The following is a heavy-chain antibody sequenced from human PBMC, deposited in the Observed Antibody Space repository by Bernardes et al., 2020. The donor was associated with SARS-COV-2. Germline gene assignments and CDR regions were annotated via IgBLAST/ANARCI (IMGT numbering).Heavy chain of an antibody. Sequence: GGSLRLSCAASGFTFSSYGMHWVRQAPGKGLEWVSVISNDGSNKYYADSVKGRFNISRDNSKNTQYLQMNSLRAEDTAVYYWAKDREAIVVVPAAPTDYWGQETLVTVSS. CDR3: AKDREAIVVVPAAPTDY. J-gene: IGHJ4*02. CDR1: GFTFSSYG. V-gene: IGHV3-30*18. CDR2: ISNDGSNK. D-gene: IGHD2-2*01.